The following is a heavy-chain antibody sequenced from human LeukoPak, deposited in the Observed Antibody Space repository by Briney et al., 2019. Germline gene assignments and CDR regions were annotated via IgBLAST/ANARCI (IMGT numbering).Heavy chain of an antibody. CDR1: GYTFTSYY. D-gene: IGHD3-22*01. V-gene: IGHV1-46*01. J-gene: IGHJ4*02. Sequence: RASVKVSCKASGYTFTSYYMHWVRQAPGQGLEWMGIINPSGGSTSYAQKFQGRVTMTRDMSTSTVYMELSSLRSEDTAVYYCAREVAYDSSGYYYFDYWGQGTLVTVSS. CDR2: INPSGGST. CDR3: AREVAYDSSGYYYFDY.